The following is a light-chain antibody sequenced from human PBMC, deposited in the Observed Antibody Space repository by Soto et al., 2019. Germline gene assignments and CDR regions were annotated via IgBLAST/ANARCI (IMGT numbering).Light chain of an antibody. V-gene: IGLV2-11*01. J-gene: IGLJ1*01. CDR1: SSDIGGYYR. CDR2: DVR. CDR3: CSYAGSYTYV. Sequence: QSVLTQPHSVSGPPGQSVTISCTGTSSDIGGYYRVSWYQQHPGKAPKLMIYDVRKRPSGVPDRFSGSKSGNTASLTISGLQAEDEADYYCCSYAGSYTYVFGTGTKVTVL.